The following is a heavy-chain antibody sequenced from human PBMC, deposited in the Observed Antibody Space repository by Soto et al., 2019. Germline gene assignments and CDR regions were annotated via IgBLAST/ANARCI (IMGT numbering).Heavy chain of an antibody. CDR2: ISPGSNYR. D-gene: IGHD2-21*02. Sequence: GGSLRLSCAASGITLRDFYMTWVRQAPGQGLEWLSYISPGSNYREYADSVKGRHIISRDNAKNTVYLQMSALRTEDTATYYCARSKRRYCGSDCYMFDLWGQGNLVTVSS. CDR3: ARSKRRYCGSDCYMFDL. V-gene: IGHV3-11*06. CDR1: GITLRDFY. J-gene: IGHJ5*02.